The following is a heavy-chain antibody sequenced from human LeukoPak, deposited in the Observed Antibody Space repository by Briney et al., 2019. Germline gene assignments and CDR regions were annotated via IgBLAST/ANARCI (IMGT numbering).Heavy chain of an antibody. Sequence: PGGSLRLSCAASGFTFSTIGMHWVRQAPGKGLEWVALISNTGINKKYADSVKGRFTISRDNSKNMLYLQMNSLRGDDTAMYYCARSPAYCGGDCPSAYWGQGTLVTVSS. J-gene: IGHJ4*02. V-gene: IGHV3-30*03. CDR1: GFTFSTIG. CDR3: ARSPAYCGGDCPSAY. D-gene: IGHD2-21*02. CDR2: ISNTGINK.